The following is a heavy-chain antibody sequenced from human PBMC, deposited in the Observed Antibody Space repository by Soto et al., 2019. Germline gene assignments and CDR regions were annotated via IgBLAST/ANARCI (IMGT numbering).Heavy chain of an antibody. CDR2: IDPSDSYT. V-gene: IGHV5-10-1*01. D-gene: IGHD5-12*01. CDR1: GYRFTSYW. CDR3: ARHLARPVGYAGNSVYHGPDY. Sequence: ASLKIYCKGCGYRFTSYWISWVRQMPGKGLEWMGSIDPSDSYTNYSPSFQGHVTISADKSISTAYLQWSSLKASDTAMYYCARHLARPVGYAGNSVYHGPDYWGQGTLVTASS. J-gene: IGHJ4*02.